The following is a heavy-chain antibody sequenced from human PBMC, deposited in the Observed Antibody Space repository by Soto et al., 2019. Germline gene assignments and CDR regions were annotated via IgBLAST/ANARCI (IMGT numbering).Heavy chain of an antibody. CDR1: GGSISSYY. Sequence: LSLTCTVSGGSISSYYLSWIRQPPGKGLEWIGYIYYSESTNYNPSRKSRVTISVDTSKTHFSLKLSSVTAADTAVYYCARAGGYGIDYWGQGALVTVSS. CDR2: IYYSEST. D-gene: IGHD5-12*01. J-gene: IGHJ4*02. V-gene: IGHV4-59*01. CDR3: ARAGGYGIDY.